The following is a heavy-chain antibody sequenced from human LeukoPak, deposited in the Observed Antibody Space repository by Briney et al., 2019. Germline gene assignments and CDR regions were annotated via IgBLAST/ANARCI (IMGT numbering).Heavy chain of an antibody. CDR3: ARALQQLTFDY. CDR2: IIPIFGTA. J-gene: IGHJ4*02. D-gene: IGHD6-13*01. V-gene: IGHV1-69*13. CDR1: GGTFSSYA. Sequence: VASVKVSCKAPGGTFSSYAISWVRQAPGQGLEWMGGIIPIFGTANYAQKFQGRVTITADESTSTAYMELSSLRSEDTAVYYCARALQQLTFDYWGQGTLVTVSS.